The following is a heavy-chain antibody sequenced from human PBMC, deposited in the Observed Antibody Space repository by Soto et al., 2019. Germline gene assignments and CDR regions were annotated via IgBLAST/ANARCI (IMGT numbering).Heavy chain of an antibody. CDR3: ARDPVAGTYFDY. CDR2: INAFNGNT. V-gene: IGHV1-18*01. J-gene: IGHJ4*02. D-gene: IGHD6-19*01. CDR1: GYTFISYG. Sequence: GASVKVSCKASGYTFISYGISWVRQAPGQGLEWMGWINAFNGNTNYAQKLQDRVTMTRDTSTSTAYMELRSLRSDDTAVYYCARDPVAGTYFDYWGQGALVTVSS.